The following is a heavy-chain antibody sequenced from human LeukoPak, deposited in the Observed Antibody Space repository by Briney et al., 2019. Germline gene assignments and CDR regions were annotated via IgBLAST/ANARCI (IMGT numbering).Heavy chain of an antibody. CDR1: GYTFTNYG. CDR3: ARDNDSRDPPHFDY. D-gene: IGHD3-16*01. Sequence: ASVKVSCKASGYTFTNYGITWVRQAPGQGLEWMGWISAYNGNTNYAQKLQGRVTMTTDTSTSTAYMELRSLRSEDTAVYYCARDNDSRDPPHFDYWGQGTLVTVSS. J-gene: IGHJ4*02. V-gene: IGHV1-18*01. CDR2: ISAYNGNT.